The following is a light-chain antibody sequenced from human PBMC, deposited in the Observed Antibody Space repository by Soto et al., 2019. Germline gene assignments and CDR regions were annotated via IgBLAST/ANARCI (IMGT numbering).Light chain of an antibody. V-gene: IGLV2-14*03. CDR3: NSYSSNNTYV. CDR2: DVS. CDR1: SSDVGAFNY. J-gene: IGLJ1*01. Sequence: QSVLTQPASVSGSPGQAITISCSGTSSDVGAFNYVSWYQQHPGKAPKLMIYDVSNRPSGVSNRFSGSKSGNTASLTISGLLAEDEADYYCNSYSSNNTYVFGTGTKVTVL.